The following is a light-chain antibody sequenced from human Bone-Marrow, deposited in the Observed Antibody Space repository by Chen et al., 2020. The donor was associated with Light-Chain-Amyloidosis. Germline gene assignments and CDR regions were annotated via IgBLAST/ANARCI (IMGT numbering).Light chain of an antibody. V-gene: IGKV1-39*01. Sequence: DIQMTQSPSSLSASVGDRVTITCRASQSITKFLNWYQQKPGKGPKLLIYTASSLQSGVPSRFSGSGSGTDFRLTISSVHPEELATYYCQQSYSTPTFGGGTKLEIK. CDR2: TAS. CDR3: QQSYSTPT. J-gene: IGKJ4*01. CDR1: QSITKF.